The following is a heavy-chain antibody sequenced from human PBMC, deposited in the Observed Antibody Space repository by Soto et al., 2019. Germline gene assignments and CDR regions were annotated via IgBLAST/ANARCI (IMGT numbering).Heavy chain of an antibody. D-gene: IGHD1-7*01. CDR2: IIPIFGTA. CDR1: GGTFSSYA. CDR3: ARLNWNFYYFDY. V-gene: IGHV1-69*13. J-gene: IGHJ4*02. Sequence: SVKVSCKASGGTFSSYAISWVRQAPGQGLEWMGGIIPIFGTANYAQKFQGRVTITADESTSTAYMELSSLRSEDTAVYYCARLNWNFYYFDYWGQGTLVTVSS.